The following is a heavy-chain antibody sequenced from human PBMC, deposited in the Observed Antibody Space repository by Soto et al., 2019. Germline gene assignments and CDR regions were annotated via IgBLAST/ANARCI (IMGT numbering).Heavy chain of an antibody. CDR2: IYYSGST. CDR1: GGSISSYY. D-gene: IGHD3-10*01. CDR3: ARSALLWFGELSSYYYMDV. Sequence: SETLSLTCTVSGGSISSYYWSWIRQPPGKGLEWIGYIYYSGSTNYNPSLKSRVTISVDTSKNQFSLKLSSVTAADTAVYYCARSALLWFGELSSYYYMDVWGKGTTVTVSS. J-gene: IGHJ6*03. V-gene: IGHV4-59*08.